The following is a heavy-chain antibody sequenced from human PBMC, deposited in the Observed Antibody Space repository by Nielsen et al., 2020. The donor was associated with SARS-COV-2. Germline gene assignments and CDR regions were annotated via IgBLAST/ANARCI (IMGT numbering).Heavy chain of an antibody. J-gene: IGHJ4*02. CDR2: IYASGNT. V-gene: IGHV3-53*01. CDR3: ARASGYCSGGTCYSEKLFDL. Sequence: GGSLRLSCAASGFSVSNNYMTWFRQAPGKGLEWVSLIYASGNTFYADSVRGRFTISRDNPKNTLYLQMNSLRAEDTAVYYCARASGYCSGGTCYSEKLFDLWGQGTLVTVSS. D-gene: IGHD2-15*01. CDR1: GFSVSNNY.